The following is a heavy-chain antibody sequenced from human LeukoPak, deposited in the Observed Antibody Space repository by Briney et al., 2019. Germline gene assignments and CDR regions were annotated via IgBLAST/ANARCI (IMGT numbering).Heavy chain of an antibody. CDR3: ARGLAPYNWNRIRPAGVWYFDL. J-gene: IGHJ2*01. CDR2: IYYSGST. Sequence: PSETLSLTCTVSGGSISSYYWSWIRQPPGKGLEWIGYIYYSGSTNYNPSLKSRVTISVDTSKNQFSLKLSSVTAADTAVYYCARGLAPYNWNRIRPAGVWYFDLWGRGTLVTVSS. V-gene: IGHV4-59*12. D-gene: IGHD1-20*01. CDR1: GGSISSYY.